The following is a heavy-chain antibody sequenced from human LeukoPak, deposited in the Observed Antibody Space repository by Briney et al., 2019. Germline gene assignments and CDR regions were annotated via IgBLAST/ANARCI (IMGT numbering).Heavy chain of an antibody. J-gene: IGHJ5*02. Sequence: SETLSLTCAVYGGSFSGYYWSWIRQPPGKGPEWIGEINHSGSTNYNPSLKSRVTISVDTSKNQFSLKLSSVTAADTAVYYCAGGRPNLYYGDYIRVNWFDPWGPGTLVPLSP. V-gene: IGHV4-34*01. CDR2: INHSGST. CDR3: AGGRPNLYYGDYIRVNWFDP. D-gene: IGHD4-17*01. CDR1: GGSFSGYY.